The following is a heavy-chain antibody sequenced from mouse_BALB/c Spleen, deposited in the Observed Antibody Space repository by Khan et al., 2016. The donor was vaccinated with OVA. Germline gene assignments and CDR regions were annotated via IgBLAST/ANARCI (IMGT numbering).Heavy chain of an antibody. J-gene: IGHJ4*01. CDR1: GYTFTSHT. CDR2: INPRSDYT. D-gene: IGHD2-14*01. CDR3: ARRTKEYAMDY. Sequence: VQLQESGAELARPGASVKMSCKASGYTFTSHTMHWVKQRPGQGLEWIGYINPRSDYTQYNQKFNDKATLTADISSSTAYMQLSSLTSEDSAVYYCARRTKEYAMDYWGQGTSVTVSS. V-gene: IGHV1-4*01.